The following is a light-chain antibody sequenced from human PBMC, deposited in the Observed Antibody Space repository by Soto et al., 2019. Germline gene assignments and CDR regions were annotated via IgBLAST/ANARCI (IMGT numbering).Light chain of an antibody. V-gene: IGLV1-47*02. J-gene: IGLJ1*01. CDR1: SSNIAKNY. CDR2: SDN. Sequence: QSVLTQPPSTSGTPGQRVTISCSGDSSNIAKNYVYWYQQVPGMAPKLLIYSDNQRPSGVPDRFSGSKSGTSASLAISGLRSEDEADYYCAAWDDRLSGYGFGVGTKLTVL. CDR3: AAWDDRLSGYG.